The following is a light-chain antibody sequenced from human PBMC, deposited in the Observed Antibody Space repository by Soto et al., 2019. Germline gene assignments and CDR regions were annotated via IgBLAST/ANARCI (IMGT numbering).Light chain of an antibody. J-gene: IGKJ5*01. Sequence: EIVMTQSPATLSVSPGERATLSCRASQSVSSSYLAWYQQKPGQAPRLLIYGASSRATGIPDRFSGSGSGTDFTLTISRLEPEDFAVYYCQQYGSPPLGQGTRLEI. CDR2: GAS. CDR1: QSVSSSY. CDR3: QQYGSPP. V-gene: IGKV3-20*01.